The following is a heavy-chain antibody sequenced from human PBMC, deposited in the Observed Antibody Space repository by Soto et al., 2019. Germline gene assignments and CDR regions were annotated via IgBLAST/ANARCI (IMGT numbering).Heavy chain of an antibody. CDR1: GLTLSGYW. V-gene: IGHV3-7*05. CDR2: IKYDGSQK. CDR3: ATSNCPLY. Sequence: EVQLVESGGGLVQPGGSPRLSCAASGLTLSGYWMNWVRQAPGRGLEWVANIKYDGSQKYYVDSVKGRFTISRDNAKNSLYLQMNSLTVEDTAVYYCATSNCPLYWGQGTLVTVSS. J-gene: IGHJ4*02. D-gene: IGHD2-15*01.